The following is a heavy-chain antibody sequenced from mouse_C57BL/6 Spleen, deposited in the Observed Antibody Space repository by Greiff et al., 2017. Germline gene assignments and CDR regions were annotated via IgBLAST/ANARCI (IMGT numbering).Heavy chain of an antibody. J-gene: IGHJ4*01. V-gene: IGHV1-55*01. CDR3: ARGGVRGPYNAMDY. CDR2: IYPGSGST. Sequence: QVQLQQPGAELVKPGASVKMSCKASGYTFTSYWITWVKQRPGQGLEWIGDIYPGSGSTNYNEKFKSKATLTVDTTSSTAYMPLSSLSSEDSAGYYCARGGVRGPYNAMDYWGQGPSVTVSS. D-gene: IGHD1-1*01. CDR1: GYTFTSYW.